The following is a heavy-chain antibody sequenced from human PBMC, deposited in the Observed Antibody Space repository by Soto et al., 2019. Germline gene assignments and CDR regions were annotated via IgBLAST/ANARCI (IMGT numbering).Heavy chain of an antibody. V-gene: IGHV3-23*01. J-gene: IGHJ4*02. CDR1: GFTFSSYA. CDR2: VSIGGST. CDR3: AKRRGAGGHFDY. D-gene: IGHD2-15*01. Sequence: QPGGSLRLSCAASGFTFSSYAMGWVRQGPGKGLEWVAVVSIGGSTHYADSVRGRLTISRDNSKNTLSLQMNSLTAEDTAVYFCAKRRGAGGHFDYWGQGALVTVSS.